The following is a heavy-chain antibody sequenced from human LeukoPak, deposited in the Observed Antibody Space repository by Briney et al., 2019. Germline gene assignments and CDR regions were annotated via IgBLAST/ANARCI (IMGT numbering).Heavy chain of an antibody. CDR3: TRDQTPYY. CDR2: IKRTVYGGTP. J-gene: IGHJ4*02. Sequence: GGSLRLSCAVSGFTLSSNYMSRVRQAPGKGREWGGFIKRTVYGGTPEYAASVKGRFTISRHYSKGIAYLQMNSLKTEHTAVYYCTRDQTPYYWGQGTLVTVSS. CDR1: GFTLSSNY. V-gene: IGHV3-49*04.